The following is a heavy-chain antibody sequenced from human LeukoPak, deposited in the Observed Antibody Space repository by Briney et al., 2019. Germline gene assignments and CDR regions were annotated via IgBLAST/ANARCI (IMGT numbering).Heavy chain of an antibody. Sequence: PGGSLRLSCAASGFTFSSYAMSWVRQAPGKGLEWVSAISGSGGSTYYADSVKGRFTISRDNSKNTLYLRMNSLRAEDTAVYYCAKDSAGESYYDSKLLEEEGFDYWGQGTLVTVSS. CDR3: AKDSAGESYYDSKLLEEEGFDY. CDR2: ISGSGGST. CDR1: GFTFSSYA. D-gene: IGHD3-22*01. V-gene: IGHV3-23*01. J-gene: IGHJ4*02.